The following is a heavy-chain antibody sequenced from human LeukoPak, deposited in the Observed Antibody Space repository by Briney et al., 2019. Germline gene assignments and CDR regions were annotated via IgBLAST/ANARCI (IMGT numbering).Heavy chain of an antibody. CDR1: GGSFSGYY. CDR3: ARQPLFPHRFDP. V-gene: IGHV4-34*01. D-gene: IGHD6-13*01. CDR2: INHSGST. Sequence: PSETLTLTCAVYGGSFSGYYWSWIRQPPGKGLEWIGEINHSGSTNYNPSLKSRVTISVDTSKNQFSLKLSSVTAADTAVYYCARQPLFPHRFDPWGQGTLVTVSS. J-gene: IGHJ5*02.